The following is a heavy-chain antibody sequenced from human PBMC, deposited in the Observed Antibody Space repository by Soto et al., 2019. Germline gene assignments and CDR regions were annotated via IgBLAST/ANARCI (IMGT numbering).Heavy chain of an antibody. D-gene: IGHD6-6*01. Sequence: ASVKFACKASGYTFTSYGISWVRQSPGQGLEWMGWISAYNGNTNYAQKLQGRVTMTTDTSTSTAYMELRSLRSDNTAVYYCASSSSPGHLSWVMDVWGEGTTVTVCS. CDR3: ASSSSPGHLSWVMDV. CDR1: GYTFTSYG. CDR2: ISAYNGNT. V-gene: IGHV1-18*04. J-gene: IGHJ6*04.